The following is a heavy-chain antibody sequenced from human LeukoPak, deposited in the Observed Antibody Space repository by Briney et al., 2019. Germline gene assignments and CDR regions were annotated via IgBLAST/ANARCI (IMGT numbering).Heavy chain of an antibody. CDR2: ISGYNGNT. CDR1: GYTFTSYG. J-gene: IGHJ6*03. Sequence: ASVKVSCKASGYTFTSYGISWVRQAPGQGLEWMGWISGYNGNTNYAQKLQGRVTMTTDTSTSTAYMELRSLRSDDTAVYYCASTYCSSTSCYNYYMDVWGKGTTVTVSS. V-gene: IGHV1-18*01. CDR3: ASTYCSSTSCYNYYMDV. D-gene: IGHD2-2*02.